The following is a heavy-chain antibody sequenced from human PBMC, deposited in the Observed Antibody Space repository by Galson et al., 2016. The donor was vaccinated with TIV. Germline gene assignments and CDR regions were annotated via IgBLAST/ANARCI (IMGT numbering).Heavy chain of an antibody. D-gene: IGHD2-2*01. CDR1: GFTFSSHA. Sequence: SLRLSCAASGFTFSSHAMNWVRQAPGKGLEWVSVISGSGDSTKYADSVKGRFTISRDSSKNTLYLQMNSLRAEDTAVYYCAKGRLGILAPAVGYYFDYWGQGTLFTVSS. V-gene: IGHV3-23*01. J-gene: IGHJ4*02. CDR2: ISGSGDST. CDR3: AKGRLGILAPAVGYYFDY.